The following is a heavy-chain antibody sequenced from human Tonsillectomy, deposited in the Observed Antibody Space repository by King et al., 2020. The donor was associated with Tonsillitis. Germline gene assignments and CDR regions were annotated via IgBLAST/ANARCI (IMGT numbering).Heavy chain of an antibody. CDR3: ARRHSGLLVAAPIRDAFDI. CDR2: IYWDSDT. CDR1: GFSLITSGVG. Sequence: TLKESGPTLVKPTQTLTLTCTFSGFSLITSGVGVGWIRQPPGKALEWLALIYWDSDTRYSPSLKSRPTITKDTSRNKVVLTMTNVDPVDTATYFCARRHSGLLVAAPIRDAFDIWGQGTMVTVSS. J-gene: IGHJ3*02. D-gene: IGHD5-12*01. V-gene: IGHV2-5*02.